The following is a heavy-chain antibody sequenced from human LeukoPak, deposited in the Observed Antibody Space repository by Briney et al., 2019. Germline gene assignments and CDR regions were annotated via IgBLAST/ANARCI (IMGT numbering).Heavy chain of an antibody. CDR2: INEGGSET. Sequence: GGSLRLACGPSLFTLRIYWMSCVPGAPGGGLECVSNINEGGSETNYMHPMRGRFTIYRDNAKDSLYLQMNSVRVEETAVYYCARDQSGSGCYYWGQGTLVTVSS. D-gene: IGHD6-19*01. CDR1: LFTLRIYW. CDR3: ARDQSGSGCYY. V-gene: IGHV3-7*04. J-gene: IGHJ4*02.